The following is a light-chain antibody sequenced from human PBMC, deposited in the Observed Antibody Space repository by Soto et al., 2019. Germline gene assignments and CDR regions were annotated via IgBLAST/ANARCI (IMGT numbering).Light chain of an antibody. Sequence: DIQMTQSPSTLSASVGDRVTITCRASQSISSWLAWYQQKPGKAPKLLIYDASSLESGVPSRFRGSGSGTAFTLTIRSLQPDDFATYYCQQYNSYPYTFGQGTKLEIK. CDR2: DAS. V-gene: IGKV1-5*01. J-gene: IGKJ2*01. CDR3: QQYNSYPYT. CDR1: QSISSW.